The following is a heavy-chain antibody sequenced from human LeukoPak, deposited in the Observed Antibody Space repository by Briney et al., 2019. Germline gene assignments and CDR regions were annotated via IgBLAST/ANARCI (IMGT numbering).Heavy chain of an antibody. CDR2: ISGSGSTK. V-gene: IGHV3-48*03. D-gene: IGHD3-3*01. CDR3: ARDFRGYYRIGY. J-gene: IGHJ4*02. Sequence: GGSLRLSCAASGFTFSSCQMNWVRQAPGKGLEWVSYISGSGSTKYYADSVKGRSTISRDNAKDSLFLQMNSLRAEDTAVYYCARDFRGYYRIGYWGQGTLVTVSS. CDR1: GFTFSSCQ.